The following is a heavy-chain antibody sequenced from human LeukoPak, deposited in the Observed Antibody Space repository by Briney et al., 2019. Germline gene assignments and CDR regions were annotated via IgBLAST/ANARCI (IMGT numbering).Heavy chain of an antibody. V-gene: IGHV3-21*04. D-gene: IGHD6-19*01. CDR3: AKVWSSGWDYWYFDL. Sequence: PGGSLRLPCATSGFTFSRYNMNWVRQALGKGLEWVSSITSSSIYKYYADSMKGRFTISRDNAKNSLYLQMNSLRAEDTAVYYCAKVWSSGWDYWYFDLWGRGTLVTVSS. CDR1: GFTFSRYN. CDR2: ITSSSIYK. J-gene: IGHJ2*01.